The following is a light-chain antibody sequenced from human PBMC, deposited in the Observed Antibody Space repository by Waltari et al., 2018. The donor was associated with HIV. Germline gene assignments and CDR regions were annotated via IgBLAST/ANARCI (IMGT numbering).Light chain of an antibody. Sequence: DIQLTQSPSTLSASVGDRVTITCRASQSIYRWLAWYQQKPGKAPKLLFYAASNLESGVPSRFSGSGSGTEFTLTISSLQPHDFATYYCQQYNSYSWTFGQGTKVEIK. CDR3: QQYNSYSWT. CDR2: AAS. V-gene: IGKV1-5*03. J-gene: IGKJ1*01. CDR1: QSIYRW.